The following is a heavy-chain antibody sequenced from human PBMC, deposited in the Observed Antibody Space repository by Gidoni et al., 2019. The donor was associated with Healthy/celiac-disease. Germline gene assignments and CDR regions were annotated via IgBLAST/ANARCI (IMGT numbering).Heavy chain of an antibody. CDR2: ISYDGSNK. J-gene: IGHJ4*02. CDR1: GFTFRSYG. CDR3: AKDWGVAGITLFDY. V-gene: IGHV3-30*18. D-gene: IGHD6-19*01. Sequence: QVQLVESGAGVVQPGRSLRLSCAASGFTFRSYGMHWVRQAPGKGLEWVAVISYDGSNKYYADSVKGRFTISRDNSKNTLYLQMNSLRAEDTAVYYCAKDWGVAGITLFDYWGQGTLVIVSS.